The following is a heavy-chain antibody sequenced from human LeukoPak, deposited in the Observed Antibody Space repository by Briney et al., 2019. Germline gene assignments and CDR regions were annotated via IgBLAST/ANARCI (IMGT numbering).Heavy chain of an antibody. Sequence: GGSLRLSCAASGFTFSSYAMSWVRQAPGKGLAWVSAISGTGGSTSYADSVKGRFAISRDNSKNTLYLQMNSLRAEDTAVYYCVQEGPRGLAFDIWGQGTKVTVSS. CDR2: ISGTGGST. CDR1: GFTFSSYA. V-gene: IGHV3-23*01. CDR3: VQEGPRGLAFDI. J-gene: IGHJ3*02.